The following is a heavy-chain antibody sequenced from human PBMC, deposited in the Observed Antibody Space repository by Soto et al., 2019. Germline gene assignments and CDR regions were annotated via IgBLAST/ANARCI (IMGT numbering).Heavy chain of an antibody. CDR1: GFTFSDHG. Sequence: GGALRLSCVASGFTFSDHGMHWVRQAPGKGLEWVAVIWYDGNNKYYADSVKGRFTISRDNSKNTLYLQMNSLRAEDTAVYYCARWVAYGMDVRGKGPTVTVSS. V-gene: IGHV3-33*01. D-gene: IGHD1-26*01. J-gene: IGHJ6*04. CDR2: IWYDGNNK. CDR3: ARWVAYGMDV.